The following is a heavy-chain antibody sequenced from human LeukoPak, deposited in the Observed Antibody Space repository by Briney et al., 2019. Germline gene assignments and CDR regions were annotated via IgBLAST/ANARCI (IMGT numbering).Heavy chain of an antibody. CDR2: IRPGDTRT. D-gene: IGHD3-16*01. CDR1: GYTFSAYY. Sequence: ASVKVSCKASGYTFSAYYIQWVRQARGQGLEWMGTIRPGDTRTTYAQKFQGRVTMTWDMSTTTGYMELSSLRSEDTAVYYCVREKSGGTYDYWGQGTLVTVSS. V-gene: IGHV1-46*01. CDR3: VREKSGGTYDY. J-gene: IGHJ4*02.